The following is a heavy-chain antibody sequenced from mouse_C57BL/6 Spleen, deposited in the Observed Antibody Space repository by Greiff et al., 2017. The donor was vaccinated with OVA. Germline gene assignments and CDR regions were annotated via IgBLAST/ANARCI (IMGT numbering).Heavy chain of an antibody. CDR3: ARRDDYDGFAY. CDR2: ISSGGSYT. J-gene: IGHJ3*01. V-gene: IGHV5-6*01. CDR1: GFTFSSYG. Sequence: VQLKESGGDLVKPGGSLKLSCAASGFTFSSYGMSWVRQTPDKRLEWVATISSGGSYTYYPDSVKGRFTISRDNAKNTLYLQMSSLKSEDTAMYYCARRDDYDGFAYWGQGTLVTVSA. D-gene: IGHD2-4*01.